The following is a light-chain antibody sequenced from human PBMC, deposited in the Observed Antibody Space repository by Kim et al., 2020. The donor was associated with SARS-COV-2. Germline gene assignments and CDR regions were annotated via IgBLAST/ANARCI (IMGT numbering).Light chain of an antibody. CDR3: QAWDSRTAV. V-gene: IGLV3-1*01. J-gene: IGLJ2*01. CDR2: RDD. Sequence: GSPRQTTSISCCGYKLDHKYVCWYQQKPGQSPVLVIYRDDKRPSGIPERFSGTNSGNTATLTISGTQAMDEADYYCQAWDSRTAVFGGGTQLTVL. CDR1: KLDHKY.